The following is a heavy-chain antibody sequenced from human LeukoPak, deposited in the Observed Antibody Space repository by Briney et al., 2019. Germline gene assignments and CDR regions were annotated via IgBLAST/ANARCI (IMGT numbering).Heavy chain of an antibody. CDR2: IYTSGST. CDR1: GGSVSSGNYY. CDR3: AKTYYDILTGYGGPYYMDV. Sequence: SETLSLTCTVSGGSVSSGNYYWTWIRQPAGKGLEWIGRIYTSGSTNYNPSLKSRVTISVDTSKNQFSLKLSSVTAADTAVYYCAKTYYDILTGYGGPYYMDVWGKGTTVTVSS. V-gene: IGHV4-61*10. D-gene: IGHD3-9*01. J-gene: IGHJ6*03.